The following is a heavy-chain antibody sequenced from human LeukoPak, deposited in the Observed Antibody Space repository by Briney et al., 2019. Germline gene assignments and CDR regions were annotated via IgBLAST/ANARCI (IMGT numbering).Heavy chain of an antibody. CDR3: ARVRGYCSSTICYRYYFDY. J-gene: IGHJ4*02. V-gene: IGHV4-38-2*02. CDR2: IYHSGST. D-gene: IGHD2-2*01. Sequence: SETLSLTCTVSGYSISSGYYWGWIRQPPGKGLEWIGTIYHSGSTYYNPSLKSRVTISVDSSKNQFSLKLTSVTAADTAVYYCARVRGYCSSTICYRYYFDYWGQGTLVTVSS. CDR1: GYSISSGYY.